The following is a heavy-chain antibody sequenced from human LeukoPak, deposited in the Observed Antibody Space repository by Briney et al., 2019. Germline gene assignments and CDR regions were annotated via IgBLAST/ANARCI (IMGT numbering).Heavy chain of an antibody. CDR1: GFTFTTSW. D-gene: IGHD3/OR15-3a*01. J-gene: IGHJ4*02. Sequence: GESLKISCQGSGFTFTTSWIGWVRQLPGKGLEWMGNIYPGDSDTRYSPSFQGQVTISADKSINTAYLQWTSLKASDTAMYYCARRGAMDVYYFDYWGQGTLVTVSS. CDR2: IYPGDSDT. V-gene: IGHV5-51*01. CDR3: ARRGAMDVYYFDY.